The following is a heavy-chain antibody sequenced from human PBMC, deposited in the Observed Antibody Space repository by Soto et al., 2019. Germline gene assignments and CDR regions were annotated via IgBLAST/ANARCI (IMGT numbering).Heavy chain of an antibody. CDR2: IYHSGST. CDR1: GASISSNNW. Sequence: QVQLQESGPGLVKPSETLSLTCAVSGASISSNNWWSWVRQPPGKGLEWIGEIYHSGSTNYNPSLTSRVTISVDTSNNQFSLKLSSVTAADTAVYYGARDEAQDYYYGMDVWGQGTTVTVSS. CDR3: ARDEAQDYYYGMDV. V-gene: IGHV4-4*02. J-gene: IGHJ6*02.